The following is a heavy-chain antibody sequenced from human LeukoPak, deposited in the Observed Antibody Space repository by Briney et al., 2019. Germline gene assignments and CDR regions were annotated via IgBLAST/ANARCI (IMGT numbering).Heavy chain of an antibody. J-gene: IGHJ4*02. CDR2: IDYSGST. CDR1: GGSISSSSYY. CDR3: ASVEPGGVVDY. D-gene: IGHD2-8*01. Sequence: SETLSLTCTVSGGSISSSSYYWGWIRQPPGKGLEWIGSIDYSGSTYYNPSLKSRVTISVDTSKNKFSLKLSSVTAADTAVYYCASVEPGGVVDYWGQGTLVTVSS. V-gene: IGHV4-39*01.